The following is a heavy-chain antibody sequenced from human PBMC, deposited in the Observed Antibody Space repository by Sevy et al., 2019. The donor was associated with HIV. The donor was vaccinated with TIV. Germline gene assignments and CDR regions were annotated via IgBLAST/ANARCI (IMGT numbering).Heavy chain of an antibody. D-gene: IGHD6-19*01. CDR3: ARVRDSSGWHFDY. Sequence: SETLSHTCTVSGGSISSYYWSWIRQPPGKGLEWIGYIYYSGSTNYNPSLKSRVTISVDTSKNQFSLKLSSVTAADTAVYYCARVRDSSGWHFDYWGQGTLVTVSS. CDR1: GGSISSYY. CDR2: IYYSGST. V-gene: IGHV4-59*01. J-gene: IGHJ4*02.